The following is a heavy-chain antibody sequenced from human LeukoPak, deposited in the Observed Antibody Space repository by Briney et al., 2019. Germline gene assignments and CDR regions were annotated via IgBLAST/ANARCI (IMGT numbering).Heavy chain of an antibody. CDR1: GDSVSTNSAA. V-gene: IGHV6-1*01. J-gene: IGHJ5*02. CDR3: ARDTGSSWLACARCGPGWFDP. Sequence: SQTLSLTCAISGDSVSTNSAAWNWIRQSPSRGLEWLGRTYYRSKWYNDYAVSVKSRITINPDTSKNQFSLQLNSVTPEDTAVYYCARDTGSSWLACARCGPGWFDPWGQGTLVTVSS. D-gene: IGHD6-13*01. CDR2: TYYRSKWYN.